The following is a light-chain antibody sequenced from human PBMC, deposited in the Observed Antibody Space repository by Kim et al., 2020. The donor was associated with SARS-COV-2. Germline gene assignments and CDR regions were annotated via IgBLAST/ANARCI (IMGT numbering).Light chain of an antibody. J-gene: IGLJ3*02. V-gene: IGLV1-47*02. CDR1: ASTIVSNS. CDR3: SSWDDTLRAWV. CDR2: SDS. Sequence: GLRVTISVSGSASTIVSNSVFWDQQLPGSAPKALIYSDSQRPSGVPARFSGTKSGTSASLAISGVRSDDEADYFCSSWDDTLRAWVFGGGTKVTVL.